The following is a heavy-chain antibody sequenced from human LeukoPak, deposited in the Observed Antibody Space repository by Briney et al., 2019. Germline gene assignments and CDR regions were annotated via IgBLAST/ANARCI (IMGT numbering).Heavy chain of an antibody. V-gene: IGHV3-30*02. D-gene: IGHD5-12*01. CDR1: GFTFSTYG. J-gene: IGHJ4*02. CDR2: IRSDGSET. CDR3: GKHDSSSDY. Sequence: GGSLRHSSAASGFTFSTYGMHRVRPAPGKGLEWVAFIRSDGSETSYAGSVKGRITISRDNSTNTLYLQMNTLEAKDTQVYYCGKHDSSSDYWGQGTLVTVSS.